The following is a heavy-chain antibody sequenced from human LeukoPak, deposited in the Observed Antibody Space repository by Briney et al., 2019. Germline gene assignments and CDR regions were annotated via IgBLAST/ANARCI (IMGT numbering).Heavy chain of an antibody. V-gene: IGHV4-30-4*08. CDR2: IYYSGST. CDR1: GGSISSGDYY. Sequence: SETLSLTCTVSGGSISSGDYYWSWIRPPPGKGLEWIGYIYYSGSTYYNPSLKSRVTISLDTSKNRFSLKLSSVTAADTAVYYWARDHKVRFLEWPYYYYYMDVWGKGTTVTVSS. D-gene: IGHD3-3*01. J-gene: IGHJ6*03. CDR3: ARDHKVRFLEWPYYYYYMDV.